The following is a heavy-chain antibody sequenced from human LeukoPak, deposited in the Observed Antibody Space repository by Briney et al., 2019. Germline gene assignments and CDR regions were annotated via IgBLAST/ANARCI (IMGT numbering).Heavy chain of an antibody. CDR1: GFTFSNYW. CDR3: IRDFRSADL. Sequence: GGSLKLSCVASGFTFSNYWMHWVRQPPGKGLVWVSRVYVDGRTTNYADSVKGRFTISRDNAKNTVYLEMNSLSVEDTATYYCIRDFRSADLWGQGTLVTVTS. J-gene: IGHJ5*02. CDR2: VYVDGRTT. V-gene: IGHV3-74*01.